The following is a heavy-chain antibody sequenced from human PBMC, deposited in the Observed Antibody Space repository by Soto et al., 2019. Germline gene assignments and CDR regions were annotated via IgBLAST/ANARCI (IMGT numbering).Heavy chain of an antibody. CDR2: IYATGTT. J-gene: IGHJ5*02. Sequence: SETLSLTCTVSGASISGYYWSWIRKSAGKGLEWIGRIYATGTTDYNPSLKSRVMMSVDTSKKQFSLRLRSVTAADTAVYYCVRDGTKTLRDWFDPWGQGISVTVSS. V-gene: IGHV4-4*07. CDR3: VRDGTKTLRDWFDP. CDR1: GASISGYY. D-gene: IGHD1-1*01.